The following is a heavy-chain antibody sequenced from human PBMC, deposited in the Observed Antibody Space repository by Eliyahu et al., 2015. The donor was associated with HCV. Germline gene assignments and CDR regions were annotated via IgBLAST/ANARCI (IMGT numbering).Heavy chain of an antibody. V-gene: IGHV3-23*01. J-gene: IGHJ4*02. CDR1: GFTFSSYA. D-gene: IGHD3-16*01. Sequence: EVQLLESGGGLVQPGGSLRLSCAASGFTFSSYAMSWVRQAPGKGLEWVSGXRGSGGSTYYGDSVKGRFTISRDNSKNTLYLQMNSLRAEDTAVYYCAKDTLFGGVISDYWGQGTLVTVPS. CDR2: XRGSGGST. CDR3: AKDTLFGGVISDY.